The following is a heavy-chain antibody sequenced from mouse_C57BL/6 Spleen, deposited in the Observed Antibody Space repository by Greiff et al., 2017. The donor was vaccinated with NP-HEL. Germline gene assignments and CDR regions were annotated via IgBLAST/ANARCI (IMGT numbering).Heavy chain of an antibody. CDR1: GYTFTSYW. Sequence: VKLVESGAELVRPGTSVKLSCKASGYTFTSYWMHWVKQRPGQGLEWIGVIDPSDSYTNYNQKFKGKATLTVDTSSSTAYMQLSSLTSEDSAVYYCARLWKGFDYWGQGTTLTVSS. J-gene: IGHJ2*01. CDR3: ARLWKGFDY. V-gene: IGHV1-59*01. CDR2: IDPSDSYT. D-gene: IGHD1-1*02.